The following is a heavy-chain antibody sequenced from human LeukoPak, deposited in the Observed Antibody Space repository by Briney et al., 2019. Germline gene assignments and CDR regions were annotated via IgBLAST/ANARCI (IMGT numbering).Heavy chain of an antibody. Sequence: GASVKVSCKASGYSFSTHWMHWVRQARGQGLEGTGIINPSGGFTSYAQKLQGWVTMTWDTSFSTAYMELSRLRSDDTAVYYCARVYYGSGSFDYWGQGTLVTVSS. CDR1: GYSFSTHW. D-gene: IGHD3-10*01. CDR2: INPSGGFT. CDR3: ARVYYGSGSFDY. V-gene: IGHV1-46*01. J-gene: IGHJ4*02.